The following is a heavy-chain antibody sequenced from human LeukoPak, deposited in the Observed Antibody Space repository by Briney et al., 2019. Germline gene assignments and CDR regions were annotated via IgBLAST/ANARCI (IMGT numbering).Heavy chain of an antibody. D-gene: IGHD6-13*01. CDR3: ACAGYSSSWYFVFDP. V-gene: IGHV4-4*07. CDR2: IYTSGST. CDR1: GGSISSYY. Sequence: PSETLSLTCTVSGGSISSYYWSWIRQPAGKGLEWIGRIYTSGSTNYNPSLKSRVTMSVDTSKNQFSLKLSSVTAADTAVYYCACAGYSSSWYFVFDPWGQGTLVTVSS. J-gene: IGHJ5*02.